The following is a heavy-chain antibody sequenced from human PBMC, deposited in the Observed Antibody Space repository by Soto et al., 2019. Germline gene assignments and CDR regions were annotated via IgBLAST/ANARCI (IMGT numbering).Heavy chain of an antibody. CDR2: IYYSGGT. CDR3: ARRRGYDWDWYFDL. Sequence: QVQLQESGPGLVKPSQTLSLTCTVSGGSISSGDYYWSWIRQPPGKGLEWIGYIYYSGGTYYNPSRKSRVSISVDTSKNQFSLKLTSVTAADTAVYYCARRRGYDWDWYFDLWGRGTLVTVSS. J-gene: IGHJ2*01. CDR1: GGSISSGDYY. D-gene: IGHD5-12*01. V-gene: IGHV4-30-4*01.